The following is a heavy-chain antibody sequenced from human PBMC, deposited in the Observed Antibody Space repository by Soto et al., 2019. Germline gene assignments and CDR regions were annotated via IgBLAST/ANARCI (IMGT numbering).Heavy chain of an antibody. J-gene: IGHJ4*02. CDR3: AREDGILGATSAFDY. D-gene: IGHD1-26*01. V-gene: IGHV3-21*01. CDR1: GFTFSTFT. CDR2: INGRGNYI. Sequence: EVHLVESGGGLVKPGGCLRLSCGTSGFTFSTFTMSWVRQAPGKGLEWLSSINGRGNYIYYADSVKGRFTISRDNAEDSLFLQMNSLRAEDTAVYYCAREDGILGATSAFDYWGQGTLVTVSS.